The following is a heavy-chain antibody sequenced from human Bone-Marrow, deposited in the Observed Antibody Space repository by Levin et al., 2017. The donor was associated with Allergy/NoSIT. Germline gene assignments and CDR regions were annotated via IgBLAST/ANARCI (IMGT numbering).Heavy chain of an antibody. D-gene: IGHD2-15*01. CDR2: INPSGGST. CDR1: GYTFTSYY. CDR3: ARAGHCSGGSCYNSHLDY. V-gene: IGHV1-46*01. Sequence: ASVKVSCKASGYTFTSYYMHWVRQAPGQGLEWMGIINPSGGSTSYAQKFQGRVTMTRDTSTSTVYMELSSLRSEDTAVYYCARAGHCSGGSCYNSHLDYWGQGTLVTVSS. J-gene: IGHJ4*02.